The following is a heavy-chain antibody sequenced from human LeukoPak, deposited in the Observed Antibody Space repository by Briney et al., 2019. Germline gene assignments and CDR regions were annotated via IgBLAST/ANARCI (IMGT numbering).Heavy chain of an antibody. CDR1: GFTVSSNY. CDR2: IYSGGST. Sequence: GGSLRLSCAASGFTVSSNYMNWVRQAPGKGLEWVSIIYSGGSTYYAGSVKGRFTISRDNSKNTLYLQMNSLRAEDTAVYYCVGSGWYGYFDYWGQGTLVTVSS. V-gene: IGHV3-53*01. D-gene: IGHD6-19*01. CDR3: VGSGWYGYFDY. J-gene: IGHJ4*02.